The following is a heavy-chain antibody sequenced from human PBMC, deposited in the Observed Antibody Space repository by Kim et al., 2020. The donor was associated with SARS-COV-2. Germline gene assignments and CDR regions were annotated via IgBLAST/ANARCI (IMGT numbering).Heavy chain of an antibody. V-gene: IGHV3-7*01. CDR2: IRQDGNVQ. Sequence: GGSLRLSCAASSFTLSTFWMGWVRQAPGEGLEWVASIRQDGNVQYYVGSVKGRFTISRDNAYNSLSLQMNGLRAEDTAVYYCIRRAVTADGKYYMDVWGTGTTVTVSS. CDR1: SFTLSTFW. J-gene: IGHJ6*03. D-gene: IGHD4-4*01. CDR3: IRRAVTADGKYYMDV.